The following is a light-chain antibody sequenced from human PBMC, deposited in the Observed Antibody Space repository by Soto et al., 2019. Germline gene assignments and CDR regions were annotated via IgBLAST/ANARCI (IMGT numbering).Light chain of an antibody. Sequence: SYELTPPPSVPVAPGKTARITCGGNNIGSKSVHWYQQKPGPAPVLVIYYDIDRPSGIPERFSGSHSGKTATLTISRVEAGDVADYYCQVWYISSDHVVFGGGTKLTVL. CDR3: QVWYISSDHVV. V-gene: IGLV3-21*04. CDR2: YDI. J-gene: IGLJ2*01. CDR1: NIGSKS.